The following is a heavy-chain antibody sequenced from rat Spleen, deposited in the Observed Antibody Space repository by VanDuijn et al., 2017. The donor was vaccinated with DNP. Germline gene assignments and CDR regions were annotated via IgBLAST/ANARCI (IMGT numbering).Heavy chain of an antibody. V-gene: IGHV5-22*01. Sequence: EVQLVESGGGLVQPGRSMKLSCAASGFTFSDYYMAWVRQAPTKGLEWVASISYDGGSTYSGDSVKGRFTISRDNAKSTLYLQMNSLRSEDTATYYCTRYYDSFDYWGQGVMVTVSS. D-gene: IGHD1-1*01. CDR3: TRYYDSFDY. CDR2: ISYDGGST. J-gene: IGHJ2*01. CDR1: GFTFSDYY.